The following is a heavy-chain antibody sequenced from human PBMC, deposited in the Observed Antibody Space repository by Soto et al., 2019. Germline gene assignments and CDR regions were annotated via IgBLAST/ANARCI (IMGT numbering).Heavy chain of an antibody. CDR2: MYPSGGST. D-gene: IGHD3-22*01. V-gene: IGHV1-46*01. J-gene: IGHJ4*02. CDR1: GYTFTNYY. Sequence: QVQLVQSGAEVKKPGASVKVSCKASGYTFTNYYIHWVRQAPGQGLQWVGIMYPSGGSTTYAQKFQGRVTMTSDTSTSTVYLELSSLRSEDTAVYYCARGSSGYYSEIDYWGQGTLVTVSS. CDR3: ARGSSGYYSEIDY.